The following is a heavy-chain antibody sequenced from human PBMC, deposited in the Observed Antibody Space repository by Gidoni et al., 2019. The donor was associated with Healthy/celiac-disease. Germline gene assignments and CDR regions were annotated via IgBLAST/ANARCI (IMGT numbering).Heavy chain of an antibody. Sequence: EVQLVESGGGLVKPGGSLRLSCAASGFTFSSYSTNWVRQAPGKGLEWVSSISSSSSYIYYADSVKGRFTISRDNAKNSLYLQMNSLRAEDTAVYYCARDKEWGIAVAGTVGAFDIWGQGTMVTVSS. CDR2: ISSSSSYI. V-gene: IGHV3-21*01. CDR3: ARDKEWGIAVAGTVGAFDI. J-gene: IGHJ3*02. D-gene: IGHD6-19*01. CDR1: GFTFSSYS.